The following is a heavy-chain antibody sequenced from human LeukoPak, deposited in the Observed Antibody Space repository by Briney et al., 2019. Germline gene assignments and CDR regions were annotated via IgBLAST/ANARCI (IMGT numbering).Heavy chain of an antibody. CDR3: ARGRRDPITMVRGVNRGNWFDP. J-gene: IGHJ5*02. V-gene: IGHV4-34*01. CDR2: INHSGST. Sequence: GSLRLSCAASGFTFSSYWMSWVRQPPGKGLEWTGEINHSGSTNYNPSLKSRVTISVDTSKNQFSLKLSSVTAADTAVYYCARGRRDPITMVRGVNRGNWFDPWGQGTLVTVSS. CDR1: GFTFSSYW. D-gene: IGHD3-10*01.